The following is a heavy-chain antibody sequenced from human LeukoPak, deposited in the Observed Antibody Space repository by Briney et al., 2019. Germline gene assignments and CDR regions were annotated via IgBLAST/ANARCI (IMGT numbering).Heavy chain of an antibody. J-gene: IGHJ6*02. V-gene: IGHV1-69*13. CDR1: GGTFSSYA. CDR3: ATRSADSSGYPSYYYCGMDV. D-gene: IGHD3-22*01. CDR2: IIPIFGTA. Sequence: GASVKVSCKASGGTFSSYAISWVRQAPGQGLEWMGGIIPIFGTANYAQKFQGRVTITADESTSTAYMELSSLRSEDTAVYYCATRSADSSGYPSYYYCGMDVWGQGTTVTVSS.